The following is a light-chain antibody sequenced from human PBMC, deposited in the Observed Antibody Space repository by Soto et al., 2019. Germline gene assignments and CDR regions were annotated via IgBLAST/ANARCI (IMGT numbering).Light chain of an antibody. J-gene: IGKJ1*01. V-gene: IGKV1-39*01. CDR3: QQTYSTPWT. CDR2: AAS. Sequence: DIQMTQSPSSLSASVGDRVTITCRASQIISTYLNWYQQKPGKAPKLLIYAASSLQGGVPSRFSGSGSGTDFTLTISSLQPEDFATYYCQQTYSTPWTFGQGTKVEI. CDR1: QIISTY.